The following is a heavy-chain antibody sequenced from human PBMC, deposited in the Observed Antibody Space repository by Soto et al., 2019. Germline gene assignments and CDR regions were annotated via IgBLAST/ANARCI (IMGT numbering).Heavy chain of an antibody. J-gene: IGHJ4*02. Sequence: SETLSLTCTVSGGSISNNNYYWGWIRQPPGKGLEWIGSIYYSGSIYYSPSPKSRVTISVDTSKNQFSLNLSSVTAADTAVYYCARGTIVVVVAAIRDWGQGTLVTVSS. V-gene: IGHV4-39*01. CDR3: ARGTIVVVVAAIRD. D-gene: IGHD2-15*01. CDR1: GGSISNNNYY. CDR2: IYYSGSI.